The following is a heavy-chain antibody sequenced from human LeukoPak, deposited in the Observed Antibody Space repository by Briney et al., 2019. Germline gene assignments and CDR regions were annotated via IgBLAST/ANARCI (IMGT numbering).Heavy chain of an antibody. CDR2: ISYDGSNK. D-gene: IGHD3-10*02. CDR1: GFTFSSCG. J-gene: IGHJ4*02. Sequence: PGGSLRLSCAASGFTFSSCGMHWVRQASGKGLEWVAVISYDGSNKYYADSVKGRFTISRDNSKNTLYLQMNSLRAEDTAVYYCAKLFSGSYSTDFDYWGQGTLVTVSS. CDR3: AKLFSGSYSTDFDY. V-gene: IGHV3-30*18.